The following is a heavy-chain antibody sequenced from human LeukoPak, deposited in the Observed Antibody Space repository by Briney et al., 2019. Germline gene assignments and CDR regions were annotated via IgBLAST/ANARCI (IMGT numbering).Heavy chain of an antibody. CDR2: IDSDGTYI. J-gene: IGHJ4*02. V-gene: IGHV3-74*01. D-gene: IGHD3-16*02. Sequence: GGSLRLSCAASGFTLSSYWMHCVRQAPGKGLVWVSRIDSDGTYIRYADSVKGRLTISRDNAKNTLFLQMSNLRAEDTALYYCARAGSDYIWGTYRYWGQGALVTVSS. CDR1: GFTLSSYW. CDR3: ARAGSDYIWGTYRY.